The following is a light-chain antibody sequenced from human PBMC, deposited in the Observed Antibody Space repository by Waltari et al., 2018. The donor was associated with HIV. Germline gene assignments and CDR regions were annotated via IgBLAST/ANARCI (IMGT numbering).Light chain of an antibody. V-gene: IGKV3-20*01. CDR2: DTS. CDR3: HHYGSTRDT. J-gene: IGKJ2*01. CDR1: QSVSSTY. Sequence: PGERATLSCRASQSVSSTYLAWYQQKPGQTPRLLIYDTSSRATGIPDRFSGSGSGTDFTLTISRLEPEDFAVYYCHHYGSTRDTFGQGTKLRSN.